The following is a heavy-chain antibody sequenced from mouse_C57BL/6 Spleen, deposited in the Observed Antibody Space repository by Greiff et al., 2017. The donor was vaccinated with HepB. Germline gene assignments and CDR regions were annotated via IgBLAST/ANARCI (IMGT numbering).Heavy chain of an antibody. CDR3: ASYGNSFAY. D-gene: IGHD2-1*01. CDR1: GYSITSGYY. Sequence: VQLKESGPGLVKPSQSLSLTCSVTGYSITSGYYWNWIRQFPGNKLEWMGYISYDGSNNYNPSLKNRISITRDTSKNQFFLKLNSVTTEDTATYYCASYGNSFAYWGQGTLVTVSA. J-gene: IGHJ3*01. CDR2: ISYDGSN. V-gene: IGHV3-6*01.